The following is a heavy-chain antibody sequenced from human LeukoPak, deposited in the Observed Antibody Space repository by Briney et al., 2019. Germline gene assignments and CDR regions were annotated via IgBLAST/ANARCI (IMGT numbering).Heavy chain of an antibody. V-gene: IGHV3-53*01. D-gene: IGHD4-17*01. CDR2: IYSGGST. CDR1: GFTVSSNY. J-gene: IGHJ4*02. CDR3: AKGYDYGDYACGY. Sequence: GGSLRLSCAASGFTVSSNYMSWVRQAPGKGLEWVSVIYSGGSTYYADSVKGRFTISRDNSKNTLYLQMNSLRAEDTAVYYCAKGYDYGDYACGYWGQGTLVTVSS.